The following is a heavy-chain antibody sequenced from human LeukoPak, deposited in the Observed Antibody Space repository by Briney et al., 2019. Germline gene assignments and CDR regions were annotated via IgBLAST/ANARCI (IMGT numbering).Heavy chain of an antibody. D-gene: IGHD6-13*01. J-gene: IGHJ4*02. CDR3: ARGPIAAAGGFDY. V-gene: IGHV4-4*07. Sequence: SETLSLTXTVSGGSISSYYWSWIRQAAGKGLEWIGRIYTSGSTNYNPSLKSRVTMSVDTSKNQFSLKLSSVTAADTAVYYCARGPIAAAGGFDYWGQGTLVTVSS. CDR2: IYTSGST. CDR1: GGSISSYY.